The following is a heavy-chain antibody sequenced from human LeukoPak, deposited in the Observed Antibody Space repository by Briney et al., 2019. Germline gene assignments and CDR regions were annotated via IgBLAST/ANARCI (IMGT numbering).Heavy chain of an antibody. V-gene: IGHV1-69*05. CDR1: GGTFSSYA. J-gene: IGHJ6*03. CDR3: ARGDAIVVVPAAIRDFYYYMDV. Sequence: ASVKVSCKASGGTFSSYAITWVRQAPGQGLEWVGGIIPVFGTAIYAQKFQGRVTITTDESTSTAYMELSSLRPEDTAVYYCARGDAIVVVPAAIRDFYYYMDVWGKGTTVTVSS. D-gene: IGHD2-2*02. CDR2: IIPVFGTA.